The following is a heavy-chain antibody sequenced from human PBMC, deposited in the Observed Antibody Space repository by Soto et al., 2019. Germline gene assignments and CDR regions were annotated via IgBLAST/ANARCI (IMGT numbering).Heavy chain of an antibody. D-gene: IGHD1-26*01. CDR1: GGSFSSYA. V-gene: IGHV1-69*06. CDR3: ARMKKWALADSFHI. J-gene: IGHJ3*02. Sequence: QVQLVQSGAEVRKPGSSVKVSCKASGGSFSSYAISWVRQAPGQGLEWMGGITPLFGTTNHSQRFQGRVSIPADKSRSTAYMERSRLTSEGTAVYHFARMKKWALADSFHIWGQGMMVTVSS. CDR2: ITPLFGTT.